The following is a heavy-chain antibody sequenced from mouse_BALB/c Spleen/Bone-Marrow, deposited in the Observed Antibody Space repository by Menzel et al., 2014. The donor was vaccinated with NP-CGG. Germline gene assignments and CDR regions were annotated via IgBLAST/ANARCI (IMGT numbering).Heavy chain of an antibody. CDR3: ARDCGYDAGFAWFVY. J-gene: IGHJ3*01. CDR1: GYTFTTYW. V-gene: IGHV1S81*02. CDR2: INPSNGRT. D-gene: IGHD2-2*01. Sequence: VQRVESGAELVKPGASVKLSCRASGYTFTTYWMHWVKQRPGQGLEWIGEINPSNGRTNYNEKFKSKATLTVDKSSSTAYMQLSSLTSEDSAVYYCARDCGYDAGFAWFVYWGQGTLVTVSA.